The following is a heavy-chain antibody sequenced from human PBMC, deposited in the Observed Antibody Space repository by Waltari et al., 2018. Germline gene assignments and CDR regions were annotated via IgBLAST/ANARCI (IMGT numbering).Heavy chain of an antibody. CDR1: GYTFTSYY. D-gene: IGHD2-15*01. V-gene: IGHV1-46*01. J-gene: IGHJ4*02. Sequence: QVQLVQSGAEVKKPGASVKVSCKASGYTFTSYYINWVRQAPGQGLEWMGIINPSGGSTSYAQKFQGRVTMTRDTSTSTVYMELSSLRSEDTAVYYCASVAGDFYFDYWGQGTLVTVSS. CDR3: ASVAGDFYFDY. CDR2: INPSGGST.